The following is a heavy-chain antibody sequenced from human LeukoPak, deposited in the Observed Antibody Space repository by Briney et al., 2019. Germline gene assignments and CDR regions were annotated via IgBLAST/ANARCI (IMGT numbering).Heavy chain of an antibody. J-gene: IGHJ4*02. CDR2: ISYDGSNK. D-gene: IGHD3-3*01. CDR1: GFTFSSYA. CDR3: ARAHYDFWSGSHNFFDY. Sequence: HTGGSLRLSCAASGFTFSSYAMHWVRQAPGKGLEWVAVISYDGSNKYYADSVKGRFTISRDNSKNTLYLQMNSLRAEDTAVYYCARAHYDFWSGSHNFFDYWGQGTLVTVSS. V-gene: IGHV3-30*04.